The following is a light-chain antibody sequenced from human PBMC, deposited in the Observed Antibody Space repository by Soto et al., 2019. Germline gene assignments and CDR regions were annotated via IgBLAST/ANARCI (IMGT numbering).Light chain of an antibody. Sequence: QSALTQPRSVSGSPGQSVTISCTGTSSDVGDYNYVSWYRQYPGKAPKLVIYDVSKRPSGVPDRFSGSKYGNTASLTISGLQADDEADYYCCSFAGSYTFWVFGGGTKLTVL. CDR3: CSFAGSYTFWV. CDR2: DVS. CDR1: SSDVGDYNY. V-gene: IGLV2-11*01. J-gene: IGLJ3*02.